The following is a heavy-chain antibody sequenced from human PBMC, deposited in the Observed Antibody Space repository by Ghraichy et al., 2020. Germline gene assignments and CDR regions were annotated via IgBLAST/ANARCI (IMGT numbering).Heavy chain of an antibody. CDR2: IYYSGST. V-gene: IGHV4-61*01. CDR1: GGSVSSGSYY. J-gene: IGHJ6*02. Sequence: SETLSLTCTVSGGSVSSGSYYWSWIRQPPGKGLEWIGYIYYSGSTNYNPSLKSRVTISVDTSKNQFSLKLSSVTAADTAVYYCARDRVAGDYYYGMDVWGQGTTVTVSS. D-gene: IGHD3-3*01. CDR3: ARDRVAGDYYYGMDV.